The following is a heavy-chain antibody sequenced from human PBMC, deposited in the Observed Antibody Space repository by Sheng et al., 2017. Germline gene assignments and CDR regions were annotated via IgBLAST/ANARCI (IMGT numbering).Heavy chain of an antibody. CDR2: TGGDGSGT. J-gene: IGHJ3*01. Sequence: EVQLVESGGGLVLPGRSLRLSCAASGFAFNRYWMNWVRQGPGKGLEWVSRTGGDGSGTFYADSVKGRFTISRDNSKRTLSLHMNSLRAEDTAVYYCAKLQGLAVFDVWGQGTMVTVSS. CDR1: GFAFNRYW. CDR3: AKLQGLAVFDV. V-gene: IGHV3-74*01. D-gene: IGHD3-16*01.